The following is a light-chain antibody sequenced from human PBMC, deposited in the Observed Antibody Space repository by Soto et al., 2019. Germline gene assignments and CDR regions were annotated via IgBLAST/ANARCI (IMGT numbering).Light chain of an antibody. CDR3: QSFDSSLSRLV. V-gene: IGLV1-40*01. J-gene: IGLJ2*01. Sequence: QSVLTQPPSVSGAPGQRVTISCTGSSSNIGAGYDVHWYQQLPGTAPELLIFGTTNRPSGVPDRFSGSKSGTSVSLAITGLHAEDEADYYCQSFDSSLSRLVFGGGTKLTVL. CDR1: SSNIGAGYD. CDR2: GTT.